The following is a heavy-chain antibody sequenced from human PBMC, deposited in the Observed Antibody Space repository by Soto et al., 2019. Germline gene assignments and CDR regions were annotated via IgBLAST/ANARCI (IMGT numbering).Heavy chain of an antibody. Sequence: GASVKVSSKASGYTFTSYDINWVRQATGQGLEWMGWMNPNSGNTGYAQNFQGRVTMPRNTSISTAYMELSSLRSEDTAVYYCARASDGYRIGWYVGYFDYWGQGTLVTVSS. V-gene: IGHV1-8*01. J-gene: IGHJ4*02. CDR3: ARASDGYRIGWYVGYFDY. CDR2: MNPNSGNT. CDR1: GYTFTSYD. D-gene: IGHD6-19*01.